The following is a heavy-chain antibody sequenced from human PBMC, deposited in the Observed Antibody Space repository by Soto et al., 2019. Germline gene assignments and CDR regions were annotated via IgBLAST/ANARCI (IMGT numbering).Heavy chain of an antibody. CDR1: GYTFSNYG. J-gene: IGHJ5*02. V-gene: IGHV1-18*01. CDR3: ARVVPGAEAWFGP. D-gene: IGHD2-2*01. CDR2: ISLYSDGT. Sequence: GXSVKDSCKTSGYTFSNYGITWVRQAPGQPLEWLGWISLYSDGTNYAQKFQGRVSMTTDTSTTTAYMELRSLRSDDTAVYYCARVVPGAEAWFGPWGQGTLVTVSS.